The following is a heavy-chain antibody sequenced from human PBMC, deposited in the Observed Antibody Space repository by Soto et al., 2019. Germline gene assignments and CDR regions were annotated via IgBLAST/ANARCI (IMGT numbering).Heavy chain of an antibody. J-gene: IGHJ5*02. CDR3: ARGIKYGDSSRWFDP. D-gene: IGHD4-17*01. CDR2: IHPNSGNT. V-gene: IGHV1-8*01. CDR1: GYIFTNYD. Sequence: QVQLVQSGAEVKKPGASVKVSCKASGYIFTNYDINWVRQATGQGLEYLGWIHPNSGNTGYVQKFQGRVTMTRNTSINTAYMELNRLRSEDTAVYYCARGIKYGDSSRWFDPWGQGTLVTVSS.